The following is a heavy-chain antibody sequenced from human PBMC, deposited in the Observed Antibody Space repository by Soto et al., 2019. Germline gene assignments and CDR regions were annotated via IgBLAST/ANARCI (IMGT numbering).Heavy chain of an antibody. CDR1: GDTFSSYA. D-gene: IGHD3-22*01. Sequence: QVQLVQSGAEVKKPGSSVKVSCKASGDTFSSYAINWVRQAPGQGLEWMGGIIPMFGTANYAQKFKGRVTITADEGTSAVSMELSSLRSEDTAVYYCARVGPAHYYDSSGYYSPLDYWGQGTLVTVSS. J-gene: IGHJ4*02. CDR2: IIPMFGTA. CDR3: ARVGPAHYYDSSGYYSPLDY. V-gene: IGHV1-69*01.